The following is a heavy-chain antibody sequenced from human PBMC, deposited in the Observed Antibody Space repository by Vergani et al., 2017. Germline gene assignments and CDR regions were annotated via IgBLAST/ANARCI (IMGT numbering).Heavy chain of an antibody. J-gene: IGHJ4*02. V-gene: IGHV4-30-2*01. CDR1: AGSINSGGYS. CDR2: NYYSGNT. Sequence: QLQLQESGSGLVKPSQTLSLTCAVSAGSINSGGYSWSWIRQPPGKGLEWIGYNYYSGNTYYNPSLKSRVTISVDRSKNQFSLKLNSVTAADTAVYYCAGLCSGGSCYSGDYFDCWGQGTLVTVSS. CDR3: AGLCSGGSCYSGDYFDC. D-gene: IGHD2-15*01.